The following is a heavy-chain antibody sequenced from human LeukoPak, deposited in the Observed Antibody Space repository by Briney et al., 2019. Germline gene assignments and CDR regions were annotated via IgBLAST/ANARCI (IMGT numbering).Heavy chain of an antibody. Sequence: SQTLSLTCTVSGGSVSTGGYYWSWIRQHPGKGLEWIGYVHDSGSTHYNSSLKSRVTISADTSNNRFSLKLSFVTAADTAVYYCARWSGGAFDYWGQGTLVTVSS. CDR1: GGSVSTGGYY. CDR3: ARWSGGAFDY. V-gene: IGHV4-31*03. CDR2: VHDSGST. D-gene: IGHD4-23*01. J-gene: IGHJ4*02.